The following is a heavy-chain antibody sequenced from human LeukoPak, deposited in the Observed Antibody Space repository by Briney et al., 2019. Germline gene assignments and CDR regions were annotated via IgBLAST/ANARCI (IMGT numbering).Heavy chain of an antibody. D-gene: IGHD3-22*01. CDR1: GGSISSYY. CDR2: IYYSGST. J-gene: IGHJ4*02. V-gene: IGHV4-59*01. Sequence: ETLSLTCTVSGGSISSYYWSWIRQPPGKGLEWIGYIYYSGSTNYNPSLKSRVTISVDTSKNQFSLKRSSVTAADTAVYYCAGTTYYYDSSGLDYWGQGTLVTVSS. CDR3: AGTTYYYDSSGLDY.